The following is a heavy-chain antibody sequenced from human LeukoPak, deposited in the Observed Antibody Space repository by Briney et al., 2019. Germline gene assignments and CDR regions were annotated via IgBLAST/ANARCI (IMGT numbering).Heavy chain of an antibody. CDR3: ATVVAAAATGVDY. J-gene: IGHJ4*02. CDR1: GASISSGSYY. CDR2: IYHSGST. D-gene: IGHD6-13*01. V-gene: IGHV4-39*07. Sequence: SQTLSLTCTVSGASISSGSYYWGWIRQPPGKGLEWIGSIYHSGSTYYNPSLKSRVTISVDTSKNQFSLNLSSVTAADTAVYYCATVVAAAATGVDYWGQGTLVTVSS.